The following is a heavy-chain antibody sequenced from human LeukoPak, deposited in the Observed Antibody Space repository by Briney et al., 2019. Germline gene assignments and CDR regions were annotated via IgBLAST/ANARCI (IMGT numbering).Heavy chain of an antibody. Sequence: PSETLSLTCTVSGGSISPYYWSWIRQPPGKGLEWLGYIYYSGNTDYNPSLKSRVAISVDTSKNQFSLKLSSVTAADTAVYYCARSTGSTMFRDYWGQGTLVTVSS. CDR3: ARSTGSTMFRDY. V-gene: IGHV4-59*01. J-gene: IGHJ4*02. D-gene: IGHD3-10*02. CDR1: GGSISPYY. CDR2: IYYSGNT.